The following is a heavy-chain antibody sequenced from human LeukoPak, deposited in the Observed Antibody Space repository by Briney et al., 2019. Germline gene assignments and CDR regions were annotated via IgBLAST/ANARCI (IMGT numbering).Heavy chain of an antibody. J-gene: IGHJ3*02. CDR3: ARGLTTVTPLDI. CDR2: IYSGGST. CDR1: GFTVSSNY. V-gene: IGHV3-66*02. Sequence: TGGSLRPSCAASGFTVSSNYMSWVRQPPGKGLEWVSVIYSGGSTYYADSVKGRFTISRDNSKNTLYLQMNSLRAEDTAVYYCARGLTTVTPLDIWGQGTMVTVSS. D-gene: IGHD4-11*01.